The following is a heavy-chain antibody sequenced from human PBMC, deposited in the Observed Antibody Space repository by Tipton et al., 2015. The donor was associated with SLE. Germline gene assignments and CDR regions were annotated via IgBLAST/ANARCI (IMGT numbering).Heavy chain of an antibody. CDR1: GGSITSYY. Sequence: TLSLTCTVSGGSITSYYWTWIRQPPGKRLEWIGFVYHGGGSNYNPSLESRVTVSVDTSKNQLSLKLTSVTAADTAIYYCAGGRFGDRECFVHWGQGTLVTVPS. CDR3: AGGRFGDRECFVH. CDR2: VYHGGGS. J-gene: IGHJ4*02. D-gene: IGHD1-26*01. V-gene: IGHV4-59*01.